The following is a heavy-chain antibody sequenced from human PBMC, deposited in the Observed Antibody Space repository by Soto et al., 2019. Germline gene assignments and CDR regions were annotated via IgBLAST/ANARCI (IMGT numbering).Heavy chain of an antibody. CDR1: GFTFSSHW. V-gene: IGHV3-74*01. J-gene: IGHJ4*02. Sequence: GGSLRLACAASGFTFSSHWMHWVRQVPGKGLVWVSRVSTDGSSSNYADSVKGRFTISRDNAKNTLYLQMNSLRAEDTAVYYCARDLNSGLDYGGQETQVTVSS. CDR2: VSTDGSSS. D-gene: IGHD6-19*01. CDR3: ARDLNSGLDY.